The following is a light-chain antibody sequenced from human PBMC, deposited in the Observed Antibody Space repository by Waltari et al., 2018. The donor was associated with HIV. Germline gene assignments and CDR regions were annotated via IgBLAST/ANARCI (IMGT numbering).Light chain of an antibody. CDR3: CSYAGDSSYV. CDR1: SSDVGGYDY. Sequence: QSALTQPRSVSGSPGQSVTISCTGASSDVGGYDYVSWYQHHPVKDPKLIIYHVTKRPSGVPDRFSGSKSGNTASLTISGLQAEDEADYYCCSYAGDSSYVFGTGTEVTV. J-gene: IGLJ1*01. V-gene: IGLV2-11*01. CDR2: HVT.